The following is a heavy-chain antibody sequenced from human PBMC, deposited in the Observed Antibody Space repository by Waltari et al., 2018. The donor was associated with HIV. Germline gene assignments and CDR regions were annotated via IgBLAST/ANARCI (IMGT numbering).Heavy chain of an antibody. V-gene: IGHV1-69*01. J-gene: IGHJ6*02. D-gene: IGHD2-2*01. CDR3: ARDIVVVPAAPREGQYYYYYYGMDV. CDR1: GGTFSSYA. Sequence: QVQLVQSGAEVKKPGSSVKVSCKAAGGTFSSYAISWVRQAPGQGLEWMGGIIPIFGTANYAQKFQGRVTITADESTSTAYMELSSLRSEDTAVYYCARDIVVVPAAPREGQYYYYYYGMDVWGQGTTVTVSS. CDR2: IIPIFGTA.